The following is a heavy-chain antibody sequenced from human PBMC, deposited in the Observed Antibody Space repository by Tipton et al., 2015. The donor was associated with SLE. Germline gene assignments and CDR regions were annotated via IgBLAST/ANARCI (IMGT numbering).Heavy chain of an antibody. CDR3: ARSAEYFQD. CDR1: GGSFSSHY. CDR2: IYYSGST. Sequence: TLSLTCAVYGGSFSSHYWSWIRQPPGKGLEWIGYIYYSGSTNYNPSLKSRVTISVDTSKNQFSLKLSSVTAADTAVYYCARSAEYFQDWGQGTLVTVSS. J-gene: IGHJ1*01. V-gene: IGHV4-59*11.